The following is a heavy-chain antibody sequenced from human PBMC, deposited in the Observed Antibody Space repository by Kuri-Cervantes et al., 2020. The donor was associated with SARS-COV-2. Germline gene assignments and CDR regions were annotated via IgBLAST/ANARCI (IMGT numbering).Heavy chain of an antibody. V-gene: IGHV4-39*01. Sequence: GSLRLSCTVSGVSVSGSNYYWGWIRQPPGNGLEWIGSIYYSGSTYYNPSLKSRVTISVDTSKNQFSLKLSSVTAADTAVYYCARRCSSTSCYNPSKSFDYWGQGTLVTVSS. J-gene: IGHJ4*02. CDR2: IYYSGST. D-gene: IGHD2-2*02. CDR3: ARRCSSTSCYNPSKSFDY. CDR1: GVSVSGSNYY.